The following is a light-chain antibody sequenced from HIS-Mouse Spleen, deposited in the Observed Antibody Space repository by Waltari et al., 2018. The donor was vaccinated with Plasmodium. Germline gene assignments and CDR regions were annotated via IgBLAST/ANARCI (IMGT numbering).Light chain of an antibody. CDR2: GAS. Sequence: EIVLMQSPGTLSLSPGERATISCRASQSVSSSYLAWYQQNPGQAPRLLIYGASIRATGIPDRFSCSGSGTDFTLTISRLEPEDFAVYYCQQYGSSPLTFGGGTKVEIK. CDR3: QQYGSSPLT. CDR1: QSVSSSY. V-gene: IGKV3-20*01. J-gene: IGKJ4*01.